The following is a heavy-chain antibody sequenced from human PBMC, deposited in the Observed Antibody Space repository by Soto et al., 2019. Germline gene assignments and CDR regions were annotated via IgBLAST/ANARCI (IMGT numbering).Heavy chain of an antibody. CDR2: IWYDGSNK. J-gene: IGHJ6*02. CDR1: GFTFSSYG. D-gene: IGHD3-16*01. V-gene: IGHV3-33*01. Sequence: QVQLVESGGGVVQPGRSLRLSCAASGFTFSSYGMHWVRQAPGKGLEWVAVIWYDGSNKYYADSVKGRFTISRDNSKNTLYLQMNSLRAEDTAVYYCARDLTTNNYDWGDYYGMDVWGQGTTVTVSS. CDR3: ARDLTTNNYDWGDYYGMDV.